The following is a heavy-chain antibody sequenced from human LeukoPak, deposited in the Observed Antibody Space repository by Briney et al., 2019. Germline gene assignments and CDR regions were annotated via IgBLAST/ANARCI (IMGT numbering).Heavy chain of an antibody. J-gene: IGHJ4*02. CDR2: INHSGST. CDR3: ARSSSSWSAFDY. D-gene: IGHD6-13*01. Sequence: SETLSLTCTVSGGSVNSDDYYWGWIRQPPGKGLEWIGEINHSGSTNYNPSLKSRVTISVDTSKNQFSLKLSSVTAADTAVYYCARSSSSWSAFDYWGQGTLVTVSS. V-gene: IGHV4-39*07. CDR1: GGSVNSDDYY.